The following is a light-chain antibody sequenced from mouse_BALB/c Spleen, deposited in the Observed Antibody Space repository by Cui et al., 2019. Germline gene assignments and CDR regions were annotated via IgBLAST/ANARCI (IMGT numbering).Light chain of an antibody. CDR2: WAS. Sequence: DIVMTQSPSSLTVTAGEKVTMSCKSSQSLLNSGNERNYLTWYQRSPGQPQNLLIYWASNRKSGVPDGLTGRGYGKDFTLNISSVQAEDRAVYYCQNDYIYPRTFGGGTKLELK. CDR1: QSLLNSGNERNY. J-gene: IGKJ5*01. CDR3: QNDYIYPRT. V-gene: IGKV8-19*01.